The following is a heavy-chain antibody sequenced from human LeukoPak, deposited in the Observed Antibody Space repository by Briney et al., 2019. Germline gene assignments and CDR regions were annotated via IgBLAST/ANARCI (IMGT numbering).Heavy chain of an antibody. CDR2: ISSSGSTI. CDR3: ARDLWFGELLFDY. J-gene: IGHJ4*02. D-gene: IGHD3-10*01. Sequence: GGSLRFSCAASGFTFSSYEMNWVRPAPGQGLEWGSYISSSGSTIYYADSVKGRFTISRDNAKNSLYLQMNSLRAEDTAVYYCARDLWFGELLFDYWGQGTLVTVSS. V-gene: IGHV3-48*03. CDR1: GFTFSSYE.